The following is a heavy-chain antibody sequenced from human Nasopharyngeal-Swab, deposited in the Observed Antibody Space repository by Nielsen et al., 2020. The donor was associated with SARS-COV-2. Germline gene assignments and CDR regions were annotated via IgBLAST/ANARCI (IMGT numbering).Heavy chain of an antibody. CDR3: AKGQQWLDELDY. Sequence: GESLKISCAASGFTFSSYSMNWVRQAPGRGLEWVSGISDNGANTYYADSMKGRFTISKDMSKNTLYLQMNSLRAEDTAVYFCAKGQQWLDELDYWGQGTLVTVSS. J-gene: IGHJ4*02. CDR1: GFTFSSYS. CDR2: ISDNGANT. D-gene: IGHD6-19*01. V-gene: IGHV3-23*01.